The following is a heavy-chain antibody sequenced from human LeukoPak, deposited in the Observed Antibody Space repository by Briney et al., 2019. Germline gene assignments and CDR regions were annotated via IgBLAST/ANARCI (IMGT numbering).Heavy chain of an antibody. CDR3: ARTTTPTFYAYFDY. Sequence: SETLSLTCAVYGGSFSGYYWSWIRQPPGKGLEWIGEINHSGSTNYNPSLKSRVTISVDTSKNQFSLKLSSVTAADTAVYYCARTTTPTFYAYFDYWGQGTLVTVSS. D-gene: IGHD4-17*01. V-gene: IGHV4-34*01. CDR2: INHSGST. J-gene: IGHJ4*02. CDR1: GGSFSGYY.